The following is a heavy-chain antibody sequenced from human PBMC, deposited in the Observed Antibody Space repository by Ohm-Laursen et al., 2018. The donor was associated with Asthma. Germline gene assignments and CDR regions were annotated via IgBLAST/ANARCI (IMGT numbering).Heavy chain of an antibody. D-gene: IGHD2-2*01. CDR3: AKEVVPAAIAGNWFDP. CDR1: GFTFSSYG. J-gene: IGHJ5*02. V-gene: IGHV3-30*18. CDR2: ISYDGSNK. Sequence: SSLRLSCAASGFTFSSYGMHWVRQAPGKGLEWVAVISYDGSNKYYADSVKGRFTISRDNSKNTLYLQMNSLRAEDTAVYYCAKEVVPAAIAGNWFDPWGQGTLVTVAS.